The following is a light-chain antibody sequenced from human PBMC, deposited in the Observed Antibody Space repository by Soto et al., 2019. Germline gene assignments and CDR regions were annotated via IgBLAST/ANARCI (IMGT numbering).Light chain of an antibody. V-gene: IGLV1-44*01. J-gene: IGLJ1*01. Sequence: QSVLTQPPSASETPGQTVSISCSGSNCNIASNTVNWYLHLPGTAPKLLIYYNNQRPSGVPDRFSGSKSGTSASLAISGLQSEDESDYYCAAWDDTLKRYVFGTGTKVTVL. CDR2: YNN. CDR3: AAWDDTLKRYV. CDR1: NCNIASNT.